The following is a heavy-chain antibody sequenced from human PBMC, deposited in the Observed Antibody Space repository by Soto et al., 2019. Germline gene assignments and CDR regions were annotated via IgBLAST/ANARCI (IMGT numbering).Heavy chain of an antibody. Sequence: EVQLVESGGGLVKPGVSLRLSCPASGFTLSSYSMNWHRHAPGKGLEGVSSISSSRIYIYYADSVKGRFTISRDNAKNSLYLQMNSLRAEDTVVYYCARDGEEDSSGWYQFCDYWGQGTLVTVSS. D-gene: IGHD6-19*01. J-gene: IGHJ4*02. CDR1: GFTLSSYS. CDR3: ARDGEEDSSGWYQFCDY. CDR2: ISSSRIYI. V-gene: IGHV3-21*01.